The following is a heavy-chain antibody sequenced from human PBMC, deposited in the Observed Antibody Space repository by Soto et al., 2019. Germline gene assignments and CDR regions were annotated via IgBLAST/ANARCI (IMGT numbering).Heavy chain of an antibody. CDR3: ARAGADYGDYLDY. Sequence: QVQLQESGPGLVKPSQTLSLTCNVSVSGGSISSGGHYWSWIRQHPGKGLEWIGHIYYSGSTYYNPSLKSRLTISIDTSKNQFSLNLKSVTAADTAVYYCARAGADYGDYLDYWGQGTRVTVSS. CDR2: IYYSGST. CDR1: GGSISSGGHY. J-gene: IGHJ4*02. D-gene: IGHD4-17*01. V-gene: IGHV4-31*03.